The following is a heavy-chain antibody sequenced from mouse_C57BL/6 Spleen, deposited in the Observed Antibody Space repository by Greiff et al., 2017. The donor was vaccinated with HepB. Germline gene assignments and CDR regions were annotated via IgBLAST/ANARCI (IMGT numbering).Heavy chain of an antibody. CDR2: IYPGDGDT. J-gene: IGHJ3*01. CDR3: AREGDSSGPAWFAY. D-gene: IGHD3-2*02. V-gene: IGHV1-82*01. Sequence: VQLQQSGPELVKPGASVKISCKASGYAFSSSWMNWVKQRPGKGLEWIGRIYPGDGDTNYNGKFKGKATLTADKSSSTAYMQLSSLTSEDSAVYFCAREGDSSGPAWFAYWGQGTLVTVSA. CDR1: GYAFSSSW.